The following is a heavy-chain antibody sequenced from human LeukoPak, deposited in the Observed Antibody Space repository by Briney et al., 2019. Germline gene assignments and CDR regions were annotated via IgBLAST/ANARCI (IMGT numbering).Heavy chain of an antibody. Sequence: ASVKVSCKASGYTFTGYYMHWVRQAPGQGLEWMGWTNPNSGGTNYAQKFQGWVTMTRDTSISTAYMELSRLRSDDTAVYYCARKPLSPYGMDVWGQGTTDTVSS. J-gene: IGHJ6*02. CDR1: GYTFTGYY. V-gene: IGHV1-2*04. CDR2: TNPNSGGT. CDR3: ARKPLSPYGMDV.